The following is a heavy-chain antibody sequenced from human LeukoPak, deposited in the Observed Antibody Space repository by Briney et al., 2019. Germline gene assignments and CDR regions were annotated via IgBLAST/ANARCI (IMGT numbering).Heavy chain of an antibody. J-gene: IGHJ4*02. CDR1: GFTFSSYS. D-gene: IGHD1-26*01. CDR2: ISGSGGST. CDR3: AKAYLVGATLPIGY. Sequence: GGSLRLSCAASGFTFSSYSMNWVRQAPGKGLEWVSAISGSGGSTYYADSVKGRFTISRDNSKNTLYLQMNSLRAEDTAVYYCAKAYLVGATLPIGYWGQGTLVTVSS. V-gene: IGHV3-23*01.